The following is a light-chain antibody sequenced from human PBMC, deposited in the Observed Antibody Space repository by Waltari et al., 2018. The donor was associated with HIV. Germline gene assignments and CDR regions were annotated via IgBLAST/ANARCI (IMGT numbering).Light chain of an antibody. J-gene: IGLJ1*01. CDR3: LSADTSGTYV. V-gene: IGLV3-25*03. CDR1: ASPKPY. CDR2: KNT. Sequence: SSELTQPPSVSVSPGQTARLTCSGDASPKPYTPWFQQKPGQAPVVVIHKNTERPSGIPERFSASRSGTTVTLTITGVQTDDEADYYCLSADTSGTYVFGPGTTVTVL.